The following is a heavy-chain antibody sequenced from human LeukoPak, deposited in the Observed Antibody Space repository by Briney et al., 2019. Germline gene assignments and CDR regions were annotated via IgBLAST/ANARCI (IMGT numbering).Heavy chain of an antibody. D-gene: IGHD2-2*01. CDR2: INHSGST. Sequence: SETLSLTCAVYGGSFSGYYWSWIRQPPGKGLEWIGEINHSGSTNYNPSLKSRVTISVDTSKNQFSLKLSSVTAADTAVYYCARAPIVVVPAAMYNWFDPWGLGTLVTVSS. CDR1: GGSFSGYY. V-gene: IGHV4-34*01. J-gene: IGHJ5*02. CDR3: ARAPIVVVPAAMYNWFDP.